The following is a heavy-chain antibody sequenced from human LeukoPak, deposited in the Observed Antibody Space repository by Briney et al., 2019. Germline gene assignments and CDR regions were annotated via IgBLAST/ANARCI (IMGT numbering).Heavy chain of an antibody. D-gene: IGHD3-22*01. CDR2: IYHSGST. J-gene: IGHJ4*02. CDR3: ARGLGYYYDSSGPSLEY. CDR1: GYSISSGYY. Sequence: NPSETLSLTCAVSGYSISSGYYWGWIRQPPGKGLEWIGSIYHSGSTHYNPSLKSRVTISVDTSKNQFSLRLYSVTAADTAVYYCARGLGYYYDSSGPSLEYWGQGTLVTVSS. V-gene: IGHV4-38-2*01.